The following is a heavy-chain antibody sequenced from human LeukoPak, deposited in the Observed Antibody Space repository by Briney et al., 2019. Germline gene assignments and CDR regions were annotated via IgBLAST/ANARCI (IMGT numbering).Heavy chain of an antibody. D-gene: IGHD6-13*01. CDR3: VKDGGSSWFNGYIGFDP. Sequence: PGGSLRLSCSASGFIFSRYAMHCVRQPPGKGLEYVSAISSTGGRIYYAASVKGRFIISRDNSKNTLYLQMSSLRAEDTAVYYCVKDGGSSWFNGYIGFDPWGQGTLVTVSS. V-gene: IGHV3-64D*09. CDR1: GFIFSRYA. CDR2: ISSTGGRI. J-gene: IGHJ5*02.